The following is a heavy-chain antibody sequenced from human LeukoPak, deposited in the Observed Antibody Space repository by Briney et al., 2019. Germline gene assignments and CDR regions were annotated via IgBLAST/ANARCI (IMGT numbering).Heavy chain of an antibody. CDR3: AKANRITGTTSFDY. V-gene: IGHV3-23*01. D-gene: IGHD1-7*01. CDR2: ISGSGGST. CDR1: GFTFSSSA. Sequence: GFLRLSCAASGFTFSSSAMSWVRQAPGKGLEWVSAISGSGGSTYYADSVKGRFTISRDNSKNTLYLKMNSLRAEDTAVYYCAKANRITGTTSFDYWGRGTLVTVSS. J-gene: IGHJ4*02.